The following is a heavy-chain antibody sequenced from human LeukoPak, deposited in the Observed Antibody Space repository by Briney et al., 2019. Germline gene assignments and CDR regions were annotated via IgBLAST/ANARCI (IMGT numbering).Heavy chain of an antibody. D-gene: IGHD3-3*01. CDR3: ARDKAIFGVVTEYNWFDP. CDR1: GGTFSSYA. J-gene: IGHJ5*02. Sequence: SVKVSCKASGGTFSSYAISWVRQAPGQGLEWMGGIIPIFGTANYAQKFQGRVTITADESTSTAYMELSSLRSEDTAVYYCARDKAIFGVVTEYNWFDPWGQGTLVTVSS. V-gene: IGHV1-69*13. CDR2: IIPIFGTA.